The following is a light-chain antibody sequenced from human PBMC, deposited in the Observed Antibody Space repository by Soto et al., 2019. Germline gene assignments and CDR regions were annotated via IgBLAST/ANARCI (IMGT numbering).Light chain of an antibody. CDR2: EGS. Sequence: QSALTQPASVSGSPGQSITISCIGASSDIGTYILVSCYQQRPGKAPTLLVFEGSKRPSGVSDRFSGSKSGNTASLTISGLQAEDEADYYGSSCAGHRLSVFGTGTKVTGL. CDR1: SSDIGTYIL. CDR3: SSCAGHRLSV. V-gene: IGLV2-23*01. J-gene: IGLJ1*01.